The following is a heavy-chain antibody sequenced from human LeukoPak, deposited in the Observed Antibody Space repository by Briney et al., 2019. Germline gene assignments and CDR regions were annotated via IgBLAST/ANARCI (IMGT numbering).Heavy chain of an antibody. D-gene: IGHD6-19*01. V-gene: IGHV3-23*01. Sequence: GGSLRLSCEGSGFSLSAYNMNWVRQAPGKGLEWVSALSGSGTSTYYADSVKGRFTISRDNSKNTLYLQMNSLRAEDTAVYYCAKDLYSSRGSYFDYWGQGTLVTVSS. J-gene: IGHJ4*02. CDR1: GFSLSAYN. CDR2: LSGSGTST. CDR3: AKDLYSSRGSYFDY.